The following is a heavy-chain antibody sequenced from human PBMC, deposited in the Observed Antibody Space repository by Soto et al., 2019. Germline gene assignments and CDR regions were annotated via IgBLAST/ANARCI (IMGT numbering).Heavy chain of an antibody. CDR1: GFTFSSYS. J-gene: IGHJ4*02. Sequence: GGSLRLSCAASGFTFSSYSMNWVRQAPGKGLEWVSYISSSSSTIYYADSVKGRFTISRDNAKNSLYLQMNSLRDEDTAVYYCARDSKFGVDTAMVRPTAVNDYWGQGTLVTVSS. CDR2: ISSSSSTI. D-gene: IGHD5-18*01. V-gene: IGHV3-48*02. CDR3: ARDSKFGVDTAMVRPTAVNDY.